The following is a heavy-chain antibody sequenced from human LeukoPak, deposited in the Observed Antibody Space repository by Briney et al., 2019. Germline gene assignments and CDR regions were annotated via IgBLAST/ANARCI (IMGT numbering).Heavy chain of an antibody. CDR2: INHSGST. J-gene: IGHJ4*02. D-gene: IGHD2-15*01. Sequence: GSLRLSCAASTFIFSGYYWSWIRQPPGKGLEWIGEINHSGSTNYNPSLKSRVTISVDTSKNQFSLKLSSVTAADTAVYYCVAQEGSLYYFDYWGQGTLVTVSS. CDR3: VAQEGSLYYFDY. V-gene: IGHV4-34*08. CDR1: TFIFSGYY.